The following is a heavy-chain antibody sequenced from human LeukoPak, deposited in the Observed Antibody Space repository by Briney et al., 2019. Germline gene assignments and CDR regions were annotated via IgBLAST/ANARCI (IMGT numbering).Heavy chain of an antibody. CDR1: GGTFSSYA. CDR2: IIPIFGTA. D-gene: IGHD1-26*01. Sequence: GASVKVSCKASGGTFSSYAISWVRQAPGQGLEWMGGIIPIFGTANYAQKFQGRVTITTDESTSTAYMELSSLRSEDTAVYYCASIGMVGYYMDVWGKGTTVTVSS. V-gene: IGHV1-69*05. CDR3: ASIGMVGYYMDV. J-gene: IGHJ6*03.